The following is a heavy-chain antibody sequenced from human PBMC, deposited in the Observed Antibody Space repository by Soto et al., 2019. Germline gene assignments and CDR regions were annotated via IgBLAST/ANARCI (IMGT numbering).Heavy chain of an antibody. D-gene: IGHD6-19*01. J-gene: IGHJ4*01. CDR2: IGRTGSTT. CDR3: VKEEAIAVYRWHRFAY. V-gene: IGHV3-23*01. CDR1: GFTFSDYA. Sequence: GGSLRLSCGVSGFTFSDYAMSWVRQAPGKGLEWVSSIGRTGSTTYHADSVKGRFTISRDNSENTLYLELNGLRAEDKAVYYCVKEEAIAVYRWHRFAYWGQGTLVTVSS.